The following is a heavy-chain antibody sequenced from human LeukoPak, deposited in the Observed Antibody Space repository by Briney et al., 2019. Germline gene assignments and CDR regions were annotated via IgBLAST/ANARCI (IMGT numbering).Heavy chain of an antibody. D-gene: IGHD2-2*01. CDR2: ISAYNGNT. V-gene: IGHV1-18*04. CDR3: ARDLYCSSTSCYWEGYNWFDP. Sequence: ASVKVSCKASGYTFTSYGISWVRQAPGQGLEWMGWISAYNGNTNYAQKLQGRVTMTTDTSTSTAYMELRSLGSDDTAVYYCARDLYCSSTSCYWEGYNWFDPWGQGTLVTVSS. CDR1: GYTFTSYG. J-gene: IGHJ5*02.